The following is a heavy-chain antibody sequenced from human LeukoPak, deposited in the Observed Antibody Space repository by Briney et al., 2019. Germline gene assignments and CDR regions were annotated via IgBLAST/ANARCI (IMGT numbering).Heavy chain of an antibody. Sequence: KPSETPSLTCTVSGGSISSYYWTWIRQPPGKGLEWIGYIYTSGSTNYNPSLKSRVTISVDTSKNQFSLKLSSVTAADTAVYYCARSTYEYNWFDPWGQGTLVTVSS. CDR3: ARSTYEYNWFDP. V-gene: IGHV4-4*09. CDR1: GGSISSYY. D-gene: IGHD3-3*01. CDR2: IYTSGST. J-gene: IGHJ5*02.